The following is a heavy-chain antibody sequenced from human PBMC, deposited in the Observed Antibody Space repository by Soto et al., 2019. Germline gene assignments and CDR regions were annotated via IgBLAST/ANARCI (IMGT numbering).Heavy chain of an antibody. CDR2: IIPIFGTA. D-gene: IGHD6-19*01. J-gene: IGHJ6*02. CDR1: GGTFSSYA. V-gene: IGHV1-69*18. CDR3: AGTHAEAVAPYYYGMDV. Sequence: QVQLVQSGAEVKKPGSSVKVSCKASGGTFSSYAISWVRQAPGQGLEWMGRIIPIFGTANYAQKFQGRVTITADESTSTAYMELSSLRSEDTAVYYCAGTHAEAVAPYYYGMDVWGQGTTVTVSS.